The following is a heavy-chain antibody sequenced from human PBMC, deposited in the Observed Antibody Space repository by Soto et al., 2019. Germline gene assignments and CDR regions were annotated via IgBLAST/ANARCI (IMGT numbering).Heavy chain of an antibody. CDR1: GGSISSYY. J-gene: IGHJ5*01. V-gene: IGHV4-59*01. CDR3: ASMIGDPVLSFDS. CDR2: IFYSGST. Sequence: QVQLQESGPGLVKPSETLSLTCTVSGGSISSYYWSWIRQPPGKGLEWIGLIFYSGSTSYNPSLKIRVTISIHTSEYPFSLKLNSVTAADTAVYYCASMIGDPVLSFDSWGQGTLVAVSS. D-gene: IGHD3-10*02.